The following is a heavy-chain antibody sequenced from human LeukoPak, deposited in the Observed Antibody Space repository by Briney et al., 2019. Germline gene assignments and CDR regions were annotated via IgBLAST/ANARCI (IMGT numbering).Heavy chain of an antibody. Sequence: SVKVSCKTSGGIFNSYAISWVRQAPGQGLEWLGGIIPIFETANYAQKFQGRVTISADESTSTAYMELSSLRSEDTAMYYCARGSQEVRGLFMTPYYYYDMRVWGKGTTATVSS. CDR1: GGIFNSYA. CDR2: IIPIFETA. CDR3: ARGSQEVRGLFMTPYYYYDMRV. V-gene: IGHV1-69*13. D-gene: IGHD3-10*01. J-gene: IGHJ6*04.